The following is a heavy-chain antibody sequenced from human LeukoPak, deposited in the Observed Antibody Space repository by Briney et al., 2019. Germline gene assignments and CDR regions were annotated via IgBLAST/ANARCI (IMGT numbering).Heavy chain of an antibody. D-gene: IGHD3-16*02. J-gene: IGHJ6*02. CDR1: GFTFSSYG. Sequence: PGGSLRLSCAASGFTFSSYGMHWVRQAPGKGREWVAVISYDGSNKYYADSVKGRFTISRDNSKNTLYLQMNSLRAEDTAVYYCAKDPAYVWGSYRPVGMDVWGQGTTVTVSS. V-gene: IGHV3-30*18. CDR2: ISYDGSNK. CDR3: AKDPAYVWGSYRPVGMDV.